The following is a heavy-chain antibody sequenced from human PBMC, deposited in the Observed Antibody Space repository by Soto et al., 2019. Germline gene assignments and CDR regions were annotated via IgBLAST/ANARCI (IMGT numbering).Heavy chain of an antibody. J-gene: IGHJ4*02. V-gene: IGHV3-30*09. CDR3: ARTGDCDSASCFAAFDY. D-gene: IGHD2-2*01. CDR2: ISYDGSDK. Sequence: PGGSLRLSCAASGFNFSSYAMHWVRQAPGKGLEWVTVISYDGSDKYFADSVKGRFAISRDNAKSTLFLQMNSLKPEDTAVYYCARTGDCDSASCFAAFDYWGQGTLVTVSS. CDR1: GFNFSSYA.